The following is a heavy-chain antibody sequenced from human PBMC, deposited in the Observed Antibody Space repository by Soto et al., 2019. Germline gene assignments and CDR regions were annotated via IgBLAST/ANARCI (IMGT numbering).Heavy chain of an antibody. CDR1: GGTFSSYA. D-gene: IGHD3-9*01. CDR2: IIPIFGTA. Sequence: QVQLVQSGAEVKKPGSSVKVSCKASGGTFSSYAISWVRQAPGQGLEWMGGIIPIFGTANYAQKFQGRVTITADESTSTAYMELSSMRSEDTAVYYCAIVKGSLRYFDFNAFDIWGQGTMVTVSS. CDR3: AIVKGSLRYFDFNAFDI. V-gene: IGHV1-69*01. J-gene: IGHJ3*02.